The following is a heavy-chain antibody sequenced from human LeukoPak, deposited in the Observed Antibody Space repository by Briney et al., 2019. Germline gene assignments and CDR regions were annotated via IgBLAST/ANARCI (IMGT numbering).Heavy chain of an antibody. V-gene: IGHV1-69*13. CDR1: GGTFSSYA. J-gene: IGHJ4*02. CDR2: IIPIFGTA. CDR3: ARDGWEYQLLYPPQFDY. D-gene: IGHD2-2*02. Sequence: SVKVSCKASGGTFSSYAISWVRQAPGQGLEWMGGIIPIFGTANYAQKFQGRVTITADESTTTAYMELSSLRSEDTAVYYCARDGWEYQLLYPPQFDYWGQGTLVTVSS.